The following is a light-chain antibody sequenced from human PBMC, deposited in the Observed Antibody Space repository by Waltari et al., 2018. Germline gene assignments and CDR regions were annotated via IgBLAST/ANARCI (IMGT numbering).Light chain of an antibody. J-gene: IGLJ2*01. CDR2: QVS. Sequence: QSTLTQPPSASGSLGQSVTMSCTGTSNDVGYYNYVSWFQQSPGQAPKPLISQVSRGPSGVPDCFSGFKSGNTAFLTVSGLQADDEADYYCASHAGGNNLDVFGGGTKLTVL. CDR1: SNDVGYYNY. V-gene: IGLV2-8*01. CDR3: ASHAGGNNLDV.